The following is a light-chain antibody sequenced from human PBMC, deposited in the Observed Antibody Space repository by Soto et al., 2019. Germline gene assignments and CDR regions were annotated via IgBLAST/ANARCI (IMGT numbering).Light chain of an antibody. J-gene: IGKJ3*01. CDR2: GTS. CDR1: QRISTSY. Sequence: EIVLTQSPGTLSLSAGERATLSCRASQRISTSYLAWYQQKPGRAPRVLVYGTSTRATGIPSRFSGSGSGTDFTLTISRLEPVDFAVYYCQQYGDSPFTFGPGTKVDIK. V-gene: IGKV3-20*01. CDR3: QQYGDSPFT.